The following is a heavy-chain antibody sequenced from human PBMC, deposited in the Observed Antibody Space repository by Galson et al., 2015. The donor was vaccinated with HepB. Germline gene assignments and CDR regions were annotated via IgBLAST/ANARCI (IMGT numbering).Heavy chain of an antibody. D-gene: IGHD1-26*01. J-gene: IGHJ4*02. CDR1: GFTFSSYA. CDR2: ISYDGSNK. V-gene: IGHV3-30-3*01. CDR3: ARDEGGSYYVGGCCFDY. Sequence: SLRLSCAASGFTFSSYAMHWVRQAPGKGLEWVAVISYDGSNKYYADSVKGRFTISRDNSKNTLYLQMNSLRAEDTAVYYCARDEGGSYYVGGCCFDYWGQGTLVTVSS.